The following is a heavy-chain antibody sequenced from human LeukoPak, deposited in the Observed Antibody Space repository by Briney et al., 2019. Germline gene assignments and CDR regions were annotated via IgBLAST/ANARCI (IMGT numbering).Heavy chain of an antibody. V-gene: IGHV4-39*01. CDR2: IYYSGST. Sequence: SETLSLTCTVSGGSISSSSYYWGWLRQPPGKGLEWFGSIYYSGSTYYNPSLKSRVTISVDTSKNQFSLKLSSVTAADTAVYYCARPGKIRCSSTSCPYDAFDIWGQGTMVTVSS. CDR3: ARPGKIRCSSTSCPYDAFDI. D-gene: IGHD2-2*01. CDR1: GGSISSSSYY. J-gene: IGHJ3*02.